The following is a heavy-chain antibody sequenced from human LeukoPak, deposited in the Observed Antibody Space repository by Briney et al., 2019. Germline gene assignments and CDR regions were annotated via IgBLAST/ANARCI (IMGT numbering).Heavy chain of an antibody. J-gene: IGHJ4*02. D-gene: IGHD2-15*01. CDR1: GFTFSNHA. V-gene: IGHV3-23*01. Sequence: GGSLRLSCAASGFTFSNHAMSWVRQTPGKGLQWVSVISGSGRTTEYADSVKGRFAISRDNSKNTLSLQMNSLRVEDTAIYYCAKNVVVKRYIDYWGQGTLVTVSS. CDR2: ISGSGRTT. CDR3: AKNVVVKRYIDY.